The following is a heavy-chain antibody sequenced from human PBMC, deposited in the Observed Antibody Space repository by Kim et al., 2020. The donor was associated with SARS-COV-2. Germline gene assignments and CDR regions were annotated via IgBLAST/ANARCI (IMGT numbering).Heavy chain of an antibody. Sequence: GGSLRLSCAASGFTFSSYAMSWVRQAPGKGLEWVSAISGSGGSTYYADSVKGRFTISRDNSKNTLYLQMNSLRAEDTAVYYCTLTPTYYDILTGYSQSYYFDYWGQGTLVTVSS. CDR3: TLTPTYYDILTGYSQSYYFDY. CDR1: GFTFSSYA. J-gene: IGHJ4*02. D-gene: IGHD3-9*01. CDR2: ISGSGGST. V-gene: IGHV3-23*01.